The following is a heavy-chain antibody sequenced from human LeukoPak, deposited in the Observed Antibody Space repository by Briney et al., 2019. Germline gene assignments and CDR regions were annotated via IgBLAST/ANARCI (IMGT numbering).Heavy chain of an antibody. D-gene: IGHD5-18*01. CDR1: GFTFSSYA. CDR3: AKVDVRVVGTAMVYGYFDY. J-gene: IGHJ4*02. V-gene: IGHV3-23*01. Sequence: AGGSLRLSCAASGFTFSSYAMSWVRQAPGKGLEWVSGISGSGGSTYYADSVKGRFTISRDNSKNTLYLQMNSLRAEDTAVYYCAKVDVRVVGTAMVYGYFDYWGQGTLVTVSS. CDR2: ISGSGGST.